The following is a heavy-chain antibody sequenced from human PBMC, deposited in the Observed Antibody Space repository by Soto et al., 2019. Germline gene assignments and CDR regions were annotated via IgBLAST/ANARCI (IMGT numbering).Heavy chain of an antibody. V-gene: IGHV1-69*13. D-gene: IGHD1-1*01. J-gene: IGHJ6*02. CDR3: ARDRRTGTTSYYYYGMDV. Sequence: ASVKVSCKASGGTFSSYAISWVRQAPGQGLEWMGGIIPIFGTANYAQKFQGRVTITADESTSTAYMELSSLRSEDTAVYYCARDRRTGTTSYYYYGMDVWGQGTTVTVSS. CDR1: GGTFSSYA. CDR2: IIPIFGTA.